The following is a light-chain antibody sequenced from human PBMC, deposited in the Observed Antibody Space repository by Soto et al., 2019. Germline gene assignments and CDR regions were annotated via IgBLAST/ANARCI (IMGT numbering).Light chain of an antibody. J-gene: IGLJ2*01. V-gene: IGLV2-11*01. CDR1: SSDVGGYNY. CDR2: DVS. CDR3: CSYAGSYSSVV. Sequence: QSVLTQPRSVSGSPGQSVTISCTGTSSDVGGYNYVSWYQQHPGKAPKLMIYDVSKRPSGVPDRFSGSKSGNTASLTISGLQAEDEADYHCCSYAGSYSSVVFGGGTQLTVL.